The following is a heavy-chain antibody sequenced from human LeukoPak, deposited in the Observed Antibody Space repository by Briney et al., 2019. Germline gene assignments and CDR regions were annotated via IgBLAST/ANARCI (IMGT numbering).Heavy chain of an antibody. J-gene: IGHJ3*02. D-gene: IGHD3-3*01. CDR1: GASISSSDYS. V-gene: IGHV4-39*07. CDR2: MYSSGRT. CDR3: ARPYYDFWSGYNDAFDI. Sequence: SETLSLTCTVSGASISSSDYSWGWIRQPPGKALEWIGSMYSSGRTYFNPSLKSRVTISVDTSKNQFSLKLSSVTAADTAVYYCARPYYDFWSGYNDAFDIWGQGTMVTVSS.